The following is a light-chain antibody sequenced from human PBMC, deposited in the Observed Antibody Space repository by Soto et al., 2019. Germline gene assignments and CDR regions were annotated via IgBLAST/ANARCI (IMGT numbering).Light chain of an antibody. J-gene: IGKJ4*01. CDR1: QGIGSW. Sequence: DIQMTQSPSSVSASVGDRVTITCRASQGIGSWLAWFQQKPGEAPSLLIYAASSLHSGVPSRFSGSGSGTDFTLTITSLQSEYFTTYYCQQGDSFPLTFGGGTKVEIK. CDR3: QQGDSFPLT. V-gene: IGKV1-12*01. CDR2: AAS.